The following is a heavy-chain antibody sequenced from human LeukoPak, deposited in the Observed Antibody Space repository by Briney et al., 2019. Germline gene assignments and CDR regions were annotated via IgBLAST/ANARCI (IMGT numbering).Heavy chain of an antibody. J-gene: IGHJ4*02. D-gene: IGHD2-8*01. CDR2: INHSGST. Sequence: SETLSLTCAVPGGSFSGYYWSWIRQPPGQGLECIGEINHSGSTNYNPSLKRRVTISVDTSKNQFSLKLSSVTAADTAVYYCARMAYCTNGVCYGFDYWGQGTLVTVSS. CDR1: GGSFSGYY. V-gene: IGHV4-34*01. CDR3: ARMAYCTNGVCYGFDY.